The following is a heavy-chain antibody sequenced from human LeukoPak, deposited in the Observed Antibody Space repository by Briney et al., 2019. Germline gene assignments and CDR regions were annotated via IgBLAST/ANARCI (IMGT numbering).Heavy chain of an antibody. J-gene: IGHJ4*02. V-gene: IGHV3-23*01. Sequence: GGSLRLSCAASGFTFSSYAMSWVRQAPGKGLEWVSAISGSGGSTYYADSVKGRFTISRDNSKNTLYLQMNSLRAEDTAVYYCAKSGGGWYVERTYYFDYWGQRTLVTVSS. CDR3: AKSGGGWYVERTYYFDY. CDR1: GFTFSSYA. CDR2: ISGSGGST. D-gene: IGHD6-19*01.